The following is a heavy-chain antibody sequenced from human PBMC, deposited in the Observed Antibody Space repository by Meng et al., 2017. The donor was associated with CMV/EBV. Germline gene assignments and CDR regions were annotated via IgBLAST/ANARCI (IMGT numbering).Heavy chain of an antibody. CDR2: IYYSGST. Sequence: SETLSLTCTVSGGSISSYYWSWSRQPPGKGLEWIGYIYYSGSTNYNPSLKSRVTISVDTSKNQFSLKLSSVTAADTAVYYCARAADTAMAFYVWGQGTTVTVSS. V-gene: IGHV4-59*01. J-gene: IGHJ6*02. CDR1: GGSISSYY. CDR3: ARAADTAMAFYV. D-gene: IGHD5-18*01.